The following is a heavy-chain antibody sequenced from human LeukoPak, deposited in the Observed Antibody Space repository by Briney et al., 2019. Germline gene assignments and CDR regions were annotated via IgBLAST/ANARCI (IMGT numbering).Heavy chain of an antibody. CDR3: ARGLYYYYGMDV. CDR2: ISSSGSTI. CDR1: GFSFGSHG. J-gene: IGHJ6*02. Sequence: SGGSLRLSCAASGFSFGSHGMTWVRQAPGKGLEWVSYISSSGSTIYYADSVKGRFTISRDNAKNSLYLQMNSLRAEDTAVYYCARGLYYYYGMDVWGQGTTVTVSS. V-gene: IGHV3-48*04.